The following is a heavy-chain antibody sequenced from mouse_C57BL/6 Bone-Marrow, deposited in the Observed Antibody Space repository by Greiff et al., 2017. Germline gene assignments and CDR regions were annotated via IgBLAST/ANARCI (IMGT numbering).Heavy chain of an antibody. CDR1: GYTFTDYY. Sequence: SGAELVRPGASVKLSCKASGYTFTDYYINWVKQRPGQGLEWIARIYPGSGNTYYNEKFKGKATLTAEKSSSTAYMQLSSLTSEDSAVYFCARRGVMDYWGQGTSGTVSS. J-gene: IGHJ4*01. CDR2: IYPGSGNT. V-gene: IGHV1-76*01. CDR3: ARRGVMDY.